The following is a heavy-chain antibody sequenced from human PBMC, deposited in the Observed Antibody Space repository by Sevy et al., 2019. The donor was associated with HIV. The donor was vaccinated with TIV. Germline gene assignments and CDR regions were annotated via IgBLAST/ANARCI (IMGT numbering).Heavy chain of an antibody. CDR2: INPNSGGT. CDR3: ARNKPVDTATVYYYGMDV. D-gene: IGHD5-18*01. Sequence: ASVKVSCKASGYTFTGYYMHWVRQAPGQGLEWMGWINPNSGGTNYAQKFQGRVTMTRDTSISTAYMELSRLRSDDTTVYYCARNKPVDTATVYYYGMDVWGQGTTVTVSS. CDR1: GYTFTGYY. V-gene: IGHV1-2*02. J-gene: IGHJ6*02.